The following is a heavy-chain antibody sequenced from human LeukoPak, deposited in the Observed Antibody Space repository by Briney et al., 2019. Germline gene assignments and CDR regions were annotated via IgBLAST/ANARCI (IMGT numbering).Heavy chain of an antibody. V-gene: IGHV3-48*01. CDR1: GFTFRSYA. CDR2: ISSGSSTI. CDR3: ARGEQDMATMSIDF. Sequence: GGSLRLSCAASGFTFRSYAMNWVRQAPGKGLGWVSYISSGSSTIYYGDSVKGRFIISRDNAKNSLYLQMNSLRAEDTAVYYCARGEQDMATMSIDFWGQGTRVTVSS. D-gene: IGHD5-24*01. J-gene: IGHJ4*02.